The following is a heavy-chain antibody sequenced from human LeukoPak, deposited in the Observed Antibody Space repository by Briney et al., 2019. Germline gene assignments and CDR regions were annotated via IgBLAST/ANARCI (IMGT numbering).Heavy chain of an antibody. D-gene: IGHD3-10*01. CDR3: ARSMVRGVMSP. Sequence: ASVKVSCKASGYTFTGYYMHWVRQAPGQGLEWMGWINAGNGNTKYSQEFQGRVTITRDTSASTAYMELSSLRSEDMAVYYCARSMVRGVMSPWGQGTLVTVSS. J-gene: IGHJ5*02. V-gene: IGHV1-3*03. CDR1: GYTFTGYY. CDR2: INAGNGNT.